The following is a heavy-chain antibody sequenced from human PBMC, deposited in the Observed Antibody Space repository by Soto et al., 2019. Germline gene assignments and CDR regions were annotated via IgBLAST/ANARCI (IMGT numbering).Heavy chain of an antibody. D-gene: IGHD3-16*02. Sequence: GGSLRLSCAASGFTVSSYAMSWVRQAPGKGLEWVSAISGSGGSTYYADSVKGRFSISRDNSKNTLYLQMNSLRAEDTDVYYCAFSKGVFGGVIAPFDYWGQGTLVTVSS. CDR1: GFTVSSYA. CDR3: AFSKGVFGGVIAPFDY. J-gene: IGHJ4*02. CDR2: ISGSGGST. V-gene: IGHV3-23*01.